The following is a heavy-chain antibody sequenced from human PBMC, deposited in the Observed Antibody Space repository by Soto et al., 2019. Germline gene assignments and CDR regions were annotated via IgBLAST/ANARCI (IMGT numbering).Heavy chain of an antibody. CDR3: ARSVALGGGFDY. Sequence: QVHLVQSGAELKKPAASVKISCKASGYTFSHYYMHWVRRAPGQGLEWMGWINPNSGDTNYAQKFQGRVTITRDTSINTGYMELSRLTSDDTAVYYCARSVALGGGFDYWGQGTLVTVSS. D-gene: IGHD2-21*01. CDR1: GYTFSHYY. J-gene: IGHJ4*02. V-gene: IGHV1-2*02. CDR2: INPNSGDT.